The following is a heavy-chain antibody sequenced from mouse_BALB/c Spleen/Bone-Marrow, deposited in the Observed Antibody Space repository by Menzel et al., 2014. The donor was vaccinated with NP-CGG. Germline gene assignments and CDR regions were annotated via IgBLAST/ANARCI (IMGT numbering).Heavy chain of an antibody. CDR1: GFTFSSYA. CDR2: ISSGGST. D-gene: IGHD1-1*01. J-gene: IGHJ2*01. Sequence: EVNVVESGGGLVKPGGSLKLSCAASGFTFSSYAMSWVRQTQEKRLEWVASISSGGSTYYPDSVEGRFTISRDNARNILYLQMSSLRSEDTAMYYCARLRYYFDYWGQGTTLTVSS. CDR3: ARLRYYFDY. V-gene: IGHV5-6-5*01.